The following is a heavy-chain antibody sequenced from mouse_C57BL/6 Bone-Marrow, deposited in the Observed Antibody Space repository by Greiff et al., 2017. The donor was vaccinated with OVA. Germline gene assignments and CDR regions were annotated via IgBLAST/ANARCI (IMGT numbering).Heavy chain of an antibody. V-gene: IGHV1-64*01. D-gene: IGHD1-1*01. Sequence: VQLQQPGAELVKPGASVKLSCKASGYTFTSYWMHWVKQRPGQGLEWIGMIHPNSGSTNYNEKFKSKATLTVDTSSSTAYMQLSSLTSEDSAVYYCARPLYGSSYGFAYWGQGTLVTVSA. CDR2: IHPNSGST. J-gene: IGHJ3*01. CDR1: GYTFTSYW. CDR3: ARPLYGSSYGFAY.